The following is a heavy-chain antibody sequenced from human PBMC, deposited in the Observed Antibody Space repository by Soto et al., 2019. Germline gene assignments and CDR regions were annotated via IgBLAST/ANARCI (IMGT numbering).Heavy chain of an antibody. V-gene: IGHV3-53*04. CDR1: GLIVNNNY. CDR2: IHSGNSA. CDR3: ARDPGYCSGGICYRYMDV. Sequence: EMQLVESGGGLVNPGGSLRLSCAASGLIVNNNYMNWVRQAPGKGLEWVSVIHSGNSASYADSVMGRFTISRHNSKNMVYLQMNSLRAEDTAVYCCARDPGYCSGGICYRYMDVWGKGTTVTVSS. J-gene: IGHJ6*03. D-gene: IGHD2-15*01.